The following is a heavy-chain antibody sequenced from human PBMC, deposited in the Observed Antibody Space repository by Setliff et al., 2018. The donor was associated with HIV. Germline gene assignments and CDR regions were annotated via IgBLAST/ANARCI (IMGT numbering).Heavy chain of an antibody. Sequence: SLKISCKGFGYSFTSYLIAWVRQTPGKGLEWMGNIHPRDSDTRYSPSFQGQVTLSVDKSISTAYLQWSSLKASDTAMYYCVRHVSSSAVFDPWGQGTLVTVSS. J-gene: IGHJ5*02. CDR3: VRHVSSSAVFDP. CDR2: IHPRDSDT. V-gene: IGHV5-51*01. CDR1: GYSFTSYL. D-gene: IGHD3-10*01.